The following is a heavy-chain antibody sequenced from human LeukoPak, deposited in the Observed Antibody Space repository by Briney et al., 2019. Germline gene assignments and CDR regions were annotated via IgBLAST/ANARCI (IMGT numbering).Heavy chain of an antibody. D-gene: IGHD3-10*01. CDR3: ARDHRLGEYTSSYYYYGMDV. Sequence: GGSLRLSCAASGFTFSSYEMNWVRQAPGKGLEWVSYISSSGSTIYYADSVKGRFTISRDNAKNSLYLQMNSLRAEDTAVYYCARDHRLGEYTSSYYYYGMDVWGKGTTVTVSS. J-gene: IGHJ6*04. CDR1: GFTFSSYE. CDR2: ISSSGSTI. V-gene: IGHV3-48*03.